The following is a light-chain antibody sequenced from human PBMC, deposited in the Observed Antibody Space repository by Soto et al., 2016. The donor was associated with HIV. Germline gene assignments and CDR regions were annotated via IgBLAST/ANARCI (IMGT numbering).Light chain of an antibody. CDR1: NIGSKG. V-gene: IGLV3-21*02. CDR2: DDS. J-gene: IGLJ1*01. CDR3: QVWDSSGGRGV. Sequence: SYELTQPPSMSVAPGETARITCGGNNIGSKGVHWYQQKPGQAPILVVYDDSDRPSGIPERFSGSNSGDTATLTISRVAAGDEADYYCQVWDSSGGRGVFGTGTKVTVL.